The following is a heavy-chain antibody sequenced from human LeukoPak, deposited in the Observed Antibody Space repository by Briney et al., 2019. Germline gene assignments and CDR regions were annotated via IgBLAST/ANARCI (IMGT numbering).Heavy chain of an antibody. CDR3: ARHDDSSGYWDAFDI. V-gene: IGHV1-2*02. CDR2: INPNSGGI. J-gene: IGHJ3*02. CDR1: GYTFTGYY. D-gene: IGHD3-22*01. Sequence: ASVKVSCKASGYTFTGYYMHWVRHAPGQGLEWMGWINPNSGGIKYAQKFQGRVTMTRDTSISTAYMELSRLRSDDTAVYYCARHDDSSGYWDAFDIWGEGTMVSVSS.